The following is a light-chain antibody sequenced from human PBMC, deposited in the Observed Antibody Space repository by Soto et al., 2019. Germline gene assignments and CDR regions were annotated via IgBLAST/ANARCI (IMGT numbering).Light chain of an antibody. Sequence: QSVLTQPPSASGSPGQSVTISCTGTSSDVGGYNFVSWYQQHPGKAPKLLIYEVSKRPSGVPDRFSGSKSDNTAFLTVSGLQAEDEADYYCSSFAGGNNLLFGGGTKLTVL. CDR3: SSFAGGNNLL. CDR2: EVS. V-gene: IGLV2-8*01. CDR1: SSDVGGYNF. J-gene: IGLJ2*01.